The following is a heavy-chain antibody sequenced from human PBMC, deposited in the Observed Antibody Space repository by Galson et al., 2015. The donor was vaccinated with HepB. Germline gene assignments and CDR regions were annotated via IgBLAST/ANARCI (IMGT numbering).Heavy chain of an antibody. J-gene: IGHJ1*01. CDR3: AGIDKRAYGGEYFQH. CDR1: GGTFSSYA. D-gene: IGHD1-14*01. CDR2: IIPIFGTA. Sequence: SVKVSCKASGGTFSSYAISWVRRAPGQGLEWMGGIIPIFGTANYAQKFPGRVTITANESTSKAYMELSSLRTEDTTVYYCAGIDKRAYGGEYFQHWGQGTLVTVSS. V-gene: IGHV1-69*13.